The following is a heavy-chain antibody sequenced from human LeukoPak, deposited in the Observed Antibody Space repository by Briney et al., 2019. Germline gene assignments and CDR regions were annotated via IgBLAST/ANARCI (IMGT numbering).Heavy chain of an antibody. D-gene: IGHD3-16*02. CDR1: GFPFSTYA. Sequence: GGSLRLSCSASGFPFSTYAMHWVRQAPGKGLEHVSVISYNGGSTYYADSVKGRFTISRDNTKNTLYLQMNSLRAEDTAVYYCARGEDGELSFDYWGQGTLVTVSS. CDR3: ARGEDGELSFDY. J-gene: IGHJ4*02. CDR2: ISYNGGST. V-gene: IGHV3-64*04.